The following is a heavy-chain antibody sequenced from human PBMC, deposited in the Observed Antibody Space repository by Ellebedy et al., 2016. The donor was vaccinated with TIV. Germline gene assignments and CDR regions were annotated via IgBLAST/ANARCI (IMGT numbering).Heavy chain of an antibody. CDR3: ARWFGELLYVRWFDP. CDR2: IYYSGST. D-gene: IGHD3-10*01. Sequence: SETLSLTYTVSGGSIDSSSNYWGWIRQPPGKGLEWIGSIYYSGSTYYNPSLKSRVTISVDTSKNQFSLKLTSVTAADTAEYYCARWFGELLYVRWFDPWGQGTLVTVSS. J-gene: IGHJ5*02. V-gene: IGHV4-39*01. CDR1: GGSIDSSSNY.